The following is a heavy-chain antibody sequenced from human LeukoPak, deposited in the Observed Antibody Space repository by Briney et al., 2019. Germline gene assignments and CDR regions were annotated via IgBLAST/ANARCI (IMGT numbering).Heavy chain of an antibody. CDR2: VSHSGST. Sequence: PSETLSLTCTVSGGSISGYYWSWLWQPPGKGLEWIAYVSHSGSTNYNPSLMSRVTMSKDTSKNQFSLKLSSVTAADTAVYYCARGAGWYDYWGQGTLVAVSS. J-gene: IGHJ4*02. CDR1: GGSISGYY. CDR3: ARGAGWYDY. D-gene: IGHD6-19*01. V-gene: IGHV4-59*01.